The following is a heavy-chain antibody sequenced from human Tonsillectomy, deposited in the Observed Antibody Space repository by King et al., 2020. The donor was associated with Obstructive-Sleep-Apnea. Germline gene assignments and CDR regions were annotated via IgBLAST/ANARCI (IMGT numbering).Heavy chain of an antibody. D-gene: IGHD5-18*01. Sequence: VQLQESGPGLVKPSETLSLTCSVSGDSINSYYWSWIRQPPGKGLEWIGYISYSGSTNYNPSLKSRVTISVDTSKNQFSLKLSSVTAADTAVYYCARVFSFGYNYYYGMDVWGQGTTVTVSS. CDR2: ISYSGST. J-gene: IGHJ6*02. V-gene: IGHV4-59*01. CDR1: GDSINSYY. CDR3: ARVFSFGYNYYYGMDV.